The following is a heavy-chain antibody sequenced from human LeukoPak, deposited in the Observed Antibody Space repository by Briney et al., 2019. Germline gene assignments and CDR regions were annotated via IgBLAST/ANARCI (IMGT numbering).Heavy chain of an antibody. CDR3: ATDSCTSATCYTDKFYFDS. Sequence: PGGSLRLSCAASGFTFSIYAMSWVRQAPGKGLEWVSGFSDSGGTTYYADSVKGRFTISRDNSKNTLYLQMSRLRAEDTAVYFCATDSCTSATCYTDKFYFDSWGQETLVTVSS. D-gene: IGHD2-8*01. CDR1: GFTFSIYA. J-gene: IGHJ4*02. CDR2: FSDSGGTT. V-gene: IGHV3-23*01.